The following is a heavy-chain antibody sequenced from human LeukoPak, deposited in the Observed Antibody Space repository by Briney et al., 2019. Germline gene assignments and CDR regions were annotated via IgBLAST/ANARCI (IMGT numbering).Heavy chain of an antibody. J-gene: IGHJ4*02. V-gene: IGHV3-48*01. CDR3: ASTYYYGSGSYSDFDY. CDR2: ISSSSSTI. CDR1: GFTFSSYS. D-gene: IGHD3-10*01. Sequence: GGSLRLSCAASGFTFSSYSMNWVRQAPGKGLEWVSYISSSSSTIYYADSVKGRFTISRDNSKNTLYLQMNSLRAEDTAVYYCASTYYYGSGSYSDFDYWGQGTLVTVSS.